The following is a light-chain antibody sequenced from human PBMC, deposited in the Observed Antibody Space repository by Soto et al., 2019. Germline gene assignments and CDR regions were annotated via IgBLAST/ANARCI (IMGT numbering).Light chain of an antibody. Sequence: QSVLTQPPSASGTPGQRGTISCSGSSSNIGSNTVNWYQQLPGPAPKLLIYSNNQRPSGVPDRFSGSKSGTSAYLAISGLQSEDEADYYCAAWDDSLDGVVLGGGTKLTVL. CDR3: AAWDDSLDGVV. CDR1: SSNIGSNT. CDR2: SNN. V-gene: IGLV1-44*01. J-gene: IGLJ2*01.